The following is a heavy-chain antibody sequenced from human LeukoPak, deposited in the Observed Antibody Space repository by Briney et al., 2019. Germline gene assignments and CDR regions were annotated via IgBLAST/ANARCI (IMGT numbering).Heavy chain of an antibody. Sequence: GGSLRLSCAASGFTFSSYAMSWVRQAPGKGLEWVSAISGSGGSTYYADSVKGRFTISRDNSKNTLYLQMNSLRAEDTAVYYCAKWVLSSSWPNWFDPWGQGTLVTVSS. CDR3: AKWVLSSSWPNWFDP. CDR1: GFTFSSYA. CDR2: ISGSGGST. D-gene: IGHD6-13*01. J-gene: IGHJ5*02. V-gene: IGHV3-23*01.